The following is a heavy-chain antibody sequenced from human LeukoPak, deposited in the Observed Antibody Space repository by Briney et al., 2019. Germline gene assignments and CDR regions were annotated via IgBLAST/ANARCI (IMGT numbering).Heavy chain of an antibody. D-gene: IGHD3-10*01. J-gene: IGHJ3*02. V-gene: IGHV3-23*01. CDR1: GFTFSSYA. CDR2: ISGSGGST. CDR3: AKDRGGSGSYYYSAFDI. Sequence: GGSLRLSCAASGFTFSSYAMSWVRQAPGKGLEWVSGISGSGGSTYYADSVKGRFTISRDNSKNTLYLEMNSLRADDTAVYYCAKDRGGSGSYYYSAFDIWGQGTMVTVSS.